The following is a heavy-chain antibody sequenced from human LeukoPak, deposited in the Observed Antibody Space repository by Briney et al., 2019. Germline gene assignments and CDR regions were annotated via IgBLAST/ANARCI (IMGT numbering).Heavy chain of an antibody. J-gene: IGHJ4*02. Sequence: GESLRLSCAASGFTFDDYAMHWVRQAPGKGLEWVSGISWNSGSIGYADSVKGRFTISRDNAKNSLYLQMNSLRAEDTALYYCASLVGAAAGGGDYWGQGTLVTVSS. V-gene: IGHV3-9*01. CDR2: ISWNSGSI. CDR1: GFTFDDYA. CDR3: ASLVGAAAGGGDY. D-gene: IGHD6-13*01.